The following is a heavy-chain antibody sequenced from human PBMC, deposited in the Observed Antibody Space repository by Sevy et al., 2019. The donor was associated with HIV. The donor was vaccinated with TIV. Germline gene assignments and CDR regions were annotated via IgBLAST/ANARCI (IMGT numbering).Heavy chain of an antibody. J-gene: IGHJ6*02. Sequence: GGCLRLSCAVSGFTFNTYNMNWVRQAPGKGLEWISYISYTSTTIYYADSVRGRFTISRDNAKNTLYLQMNSLRDEDTAVYYCVSSDATTRFGYYYFAMDFWGQGTSVTVSS. V-gene: IGHV3-48*02. D-gene: IGHD3-22*01. CDR2: ISYTSTTI. CDR1: GFTFNTYN. CDR3: VSSDATTRFGYYYFAMDF.